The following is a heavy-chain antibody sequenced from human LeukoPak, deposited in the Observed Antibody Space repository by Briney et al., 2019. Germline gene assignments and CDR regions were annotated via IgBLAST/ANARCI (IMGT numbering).Heavy chain of an antibody. CDR2: IYYSGST. CDR1: GGSISSYY. V-gene: IGHV4-59*01. CDR3: ARDVDSTVVTPGY. D-gene: IGHD4-23*01. J-gene: IGHJ4*02. Sequence: SETLSLTCTVSGGSISSYYWSWIRQPPGKGLEWIGYIYYSGSTNYNPSLKSRVTISVDTSKNQFSLKLSSVTAADTAVYYCARDVDSTVVTPGYWGQGTLVTVSP.